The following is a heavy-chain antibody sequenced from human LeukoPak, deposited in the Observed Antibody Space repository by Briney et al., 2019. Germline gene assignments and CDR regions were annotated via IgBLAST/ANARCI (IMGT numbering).Heavy chain of an antibody. CDR3: AKAADVLLWFGEPGGYYFDY. D-gene: IGHD3-10*01. J-gene: IGHJ4*02. Sequence: PGGSLRLSCAASGFTFSSYAISWVRQAPGKGLEWVSAISGSGGSKYYADSVKGRFTISRDNSKNTLYLQMNSLRAEDTAVYYCAKAADVLLWFGEPGGYYFDYWGQGTLVTVSS. CDR1: GFTFSSYA. V-gene: IGHV3-23*01. CDR2: ISGSGGSK.